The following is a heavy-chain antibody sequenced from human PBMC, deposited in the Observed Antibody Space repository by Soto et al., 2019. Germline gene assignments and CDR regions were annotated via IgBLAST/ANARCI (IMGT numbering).Heavy chain of an antibody. Sequence: GGSLRLSCAASGFTFSGSAMHWVRQASGKGLEWVGRIRSKANSYATAYAASVKGRFTISRDDSKNTAYLQMNSLKTEDTAVYYCTTLPLVVVAATRNWFDPWGQGTLVTVSS. CDR3: TTLPLVVVAATRNWFDP. V-gene: IGHV3-73*01. CDR1: GFTFSGSA. CDR2: IRSKANSYAT. J-gene: IGHJ5*02. D-gene: IGHD2-15*01.